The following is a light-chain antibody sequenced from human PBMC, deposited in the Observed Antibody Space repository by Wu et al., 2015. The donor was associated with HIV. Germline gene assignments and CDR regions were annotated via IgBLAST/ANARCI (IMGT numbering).Light chain of an antibody. CDR2: GAS. Sequence: EIVMTQSPATLSVSPGGRATLSCRASQSVSSNLAWYQHKPGQSPRLLIYGASTRATGIPARFSGSGSGTDFTLTISSMQTEDFAIYYCQQSYSSPPTFGRG. CDR1: QSVSSN. CDR3: QQSYSSPPT. V-gene: IGKV3-15*01. J-gene: IGKJ1*01.